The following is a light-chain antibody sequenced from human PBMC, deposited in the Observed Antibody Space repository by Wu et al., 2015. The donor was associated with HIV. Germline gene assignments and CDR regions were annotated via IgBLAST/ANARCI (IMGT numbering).Light chain of an antibody. CDR1: QSVSGT. J-gene: IGKJ1*01. CDR2: DAS. V-gene: IGKV3-11*01. Sequence: EIVLTQFPATLSFSPGETATLSCRASQSVSGTVAWYQQKPGQAPRLLIYDASNRAAGIPDRFSGGGFVTDFTLTISNMQSEDVAVYYCQQYDKWPPWTFGQGTKVEI. CDR3: QQYDKWPPWT.